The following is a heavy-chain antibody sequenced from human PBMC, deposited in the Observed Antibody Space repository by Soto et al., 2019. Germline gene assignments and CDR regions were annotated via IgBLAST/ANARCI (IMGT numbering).Heavy chain of an antibody. D-gene: IGHD6-13*01. Sequence: SCKASGCTFTSYYMHWVRQAPGQGLEWMGIINPSGGTNYNPSLKSRVTMSVDTSKNQFSLKLSSVTAADTAVYYCAREFVAAAGTSYGMDVWGQGTTVTVS. V-gene: IGHV4-4*07. CDR1: GCTFTSYY. CDR2: INPSGGT. CDR3: AREFVAAAGTSYGMDV. J-gene: IGHJ6*02.